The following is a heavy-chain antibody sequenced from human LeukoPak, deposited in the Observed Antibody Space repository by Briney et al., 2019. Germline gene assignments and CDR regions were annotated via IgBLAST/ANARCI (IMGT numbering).Heavy chain of an antibody. J-gene: IGHJ4*02. CDR2: IGASGTT. D-gene: IGHD5-12*01. Sequence: GGSLRLSCVASGFTLSSYAMSWVRQAPGKGLEWISVIGASGTTYYLDSVKGRFTISRDSSRNTLNLEMNSLRAEDTAVYYCARRVVTSTYLDSWGQGTLVTVSS. CDR1: GFTLSSYA. CDR3: ARRVVTSTYLDS. V-gene: IGHV3-23*01.